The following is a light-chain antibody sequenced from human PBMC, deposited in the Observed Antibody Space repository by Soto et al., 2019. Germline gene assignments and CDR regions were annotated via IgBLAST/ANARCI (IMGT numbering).Light chain of an antibody. Sequence: QSVLTQPPSASGSPGQSVTIPCTGTSSDVGGYNYVSWYQQHPGKAPKLMIYEVSKRPSGVPDRFSGSKSGNTASLTVSGLQAEDEADYYCSSYAGSNILFGGGTQLTVL. CDR2: EVS. CDR1: SSDVGGYNY. V-gene: IGLV2-8*01. CDR3: SSYAGSNIL. J-gene: IGLJ2*01.